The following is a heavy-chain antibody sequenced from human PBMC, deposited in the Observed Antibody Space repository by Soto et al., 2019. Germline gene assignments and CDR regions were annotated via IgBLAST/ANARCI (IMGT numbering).Heavy chain of an antibody. CDR3: ARDPFNYDFCSGYQYYYYYYGMDV. Sequence: SETLSLTCAVYGGSFSGYYWSWIRQPPGTGLEWIGEINHSGSTNYNPSLKSRVTISVETSKNQFSLKLSSVTAADTAVYYCARDPFNYDFCSGYQYYYYYYGMDVWCQGTTVTVSS. V-gene: IGHV4-34*01. J-gene: IGHJ6*02. CDR1: GGSFSGYY. D-gene: IGHD3-3*01. CDR2: INHSGST.